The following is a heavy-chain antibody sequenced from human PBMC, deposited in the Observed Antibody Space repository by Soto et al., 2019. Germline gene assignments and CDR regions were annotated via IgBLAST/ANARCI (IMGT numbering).Heavy chain of an antibody. CDR1: GGSFSGYY. CDR3: AREAQQRAIDY. V-gene: IGHV4-34*01. J-gene: IGHJ4*02. D-gene: IGHD6-13*01. Sequence: QVQLQQWGAGLLKPSETLSLTCAVYGGSFSGYYWSWIRQPPGKGLEWIGEINHSGSTNYNPSLKRRVTISVDTSTNQFSLQLSSVTAADTAVCYWAREAQQRAIDYWGQGTLVTVSS. CDR2: INHSGST.